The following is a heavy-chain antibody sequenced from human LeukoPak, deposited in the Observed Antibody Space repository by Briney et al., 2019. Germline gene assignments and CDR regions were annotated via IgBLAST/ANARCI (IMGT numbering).Heavy chain of an antibody. CDR2: ISYDGSNK. J-gene: IGHJ4*02. CDR1: GFTFSSYA. D-gene: IGHD3-10*01. Sequence: GRSLRLSCAASGFTFSSYAMHWVRQAPGKGLEWVAVISYDGSNKYYADSVKGRFTISRDNSKNTLYLQMNSLSAEDTAVYYCARSRAGVWYFDYWGQGTLVTVSS. CDR3: ARSRAGVWYFDY. V-gene: IGHV3-30*04.